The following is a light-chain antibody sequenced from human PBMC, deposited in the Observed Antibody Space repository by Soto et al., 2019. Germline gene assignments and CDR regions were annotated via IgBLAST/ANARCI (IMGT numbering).Light chain of an antibody. V-gene: IGKV3-20*01. CDR1: QSVSSSF. Sequence: EIVLTQSPGTLSLSPGERATLSCRASQSVSSSFLAWYQQKVGQAPRLLIYGASSRATGIPDRFSGSGSGTDFTLTISRLEPEDFAVYFCQQYAGPPTTFGQGTRLEIK. CDR3: QQYAGPPTT. CDR2: GAS. J-gene: IGKJ5*01.